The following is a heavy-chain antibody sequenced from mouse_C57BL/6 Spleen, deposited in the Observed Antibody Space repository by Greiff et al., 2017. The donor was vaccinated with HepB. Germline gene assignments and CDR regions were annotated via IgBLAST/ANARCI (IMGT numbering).Heavy chain of an antibody. D-gene: IGHD2-4*01. CDR1: GYSITSGYY. J-gene: IGHJ2*01. Sequence: EVKLKESGPGLVKPSQSLSLTCSVPGYSITSGYYWNWIRQFPGNKLEWMGYISYDGSNNYNPSLKNRISITRDTSKNQFFLKLNSVTTEDTATYYCAREDDYDGFDYWGQGTTLTVAS. CDR2: ISYDGSN. V-gene: IGHV3-6*01. CDR3: AREDDYDGFDY.